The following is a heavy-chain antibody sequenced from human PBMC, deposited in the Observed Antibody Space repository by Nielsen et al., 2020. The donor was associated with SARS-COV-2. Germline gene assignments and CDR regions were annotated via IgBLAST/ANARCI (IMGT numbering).Heavy chain of an antibody. D-gene: IGHD5-12*01. CDR3: ARGALYSGYDYDY. Sequence: GGSLRLSCAASGFTFDDYAMHWVRQAPGKGLEWVSGISWNSGSIGYADSVKGRFTISRDNAKNSLYLQMNSLRAEDTALYYCARGALYSGYDYDYWGQGTLVTVSS. CDR2: ISWNSGSI. J-gene: IGHJ4*02. CDR1: GFTFDDYA. V-gene: IGHV3-9*01.